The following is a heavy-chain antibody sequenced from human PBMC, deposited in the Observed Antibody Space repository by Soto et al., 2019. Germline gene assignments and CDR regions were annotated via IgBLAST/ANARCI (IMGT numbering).Heavy chain of an antibody. CDR2: IYYSGST. CDR3: ARDRVSPSGMDV. D-gene: IGHD6-13*01. CDR1: GGSISSYY. J-gene: IGHJ6*02. Sequence: SSETLSLTCTVSGGSISSYYWSWIRQPPGKGLEWIGYIYYSGSTNYNPSLKSRVTISVDTSKNQFSLKLSSVTAADTAVYYCARDRVSPSGMDVWGQGTTVTVSS. V-gene: IGHV4-59*01.